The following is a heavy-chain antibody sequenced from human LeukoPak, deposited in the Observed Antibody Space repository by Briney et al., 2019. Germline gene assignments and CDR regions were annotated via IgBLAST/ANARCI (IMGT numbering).Heavy chain of an antibody. D-gene: IGHD6-19*01. CDR3: ARVGSSGWYYFDY. J-gene: IGHJ4*02. CDR1: GFTFSSYS. Sequence: GGSLRLSCAASGFTFSSYSMNWVRQAPGKGLEWASSISSSSSYIYYADSVKGRFTISRDNAKNSLYLQMNSLRAEDTAVYYCARVGSSGWYYFDYWGQGTLVTVSS. CDR2: ISSSSSYI. V-gene: IGHV3-21*01.